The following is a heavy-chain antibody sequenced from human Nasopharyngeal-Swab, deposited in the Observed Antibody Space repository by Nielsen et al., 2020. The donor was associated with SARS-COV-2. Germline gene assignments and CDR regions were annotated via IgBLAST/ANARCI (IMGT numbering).Heavy chain of an antibody. J-gene: IGHJ6*03. D-gene: IGHD5-12*01. CDR3: ARGFIVATIFHYYYYMDV. Sequence: ASEKVSCKAYGYTFTSYDINWVRQATGQGLEWMGWMNPNSGNTGYAQKFQGRVTMTRNTSISTAYMELSSLRSEDTAVYYCARGFIVATIFHYYYYMDVWGKGTTVTV. V-gene: IGHV1-8*01. CDR2: MNPNSGNT. CDR1: GYTFTSYD.